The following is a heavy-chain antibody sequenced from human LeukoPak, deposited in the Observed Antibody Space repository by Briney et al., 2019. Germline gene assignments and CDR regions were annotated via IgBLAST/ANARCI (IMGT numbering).Heavy chain of an antibody. D-gene: IGHD1-26*01. J-gene: IGHJ4*02. CDR2: ISGSGGST. CDR1: GFTFSSYG. CDR3: AKDMTMGATVSDY. V-gene: IGHV3-23*01. Sequence: GGTLRLSCAASGFTFSSYGMSWVRQAPGKGLEWVSAISGSGGSTYYADSVKGRFTISRDNSKNTLYLQMNSLRAEDTAVYYCAKDMTMGATVSDYWGQGTLVTVSS.